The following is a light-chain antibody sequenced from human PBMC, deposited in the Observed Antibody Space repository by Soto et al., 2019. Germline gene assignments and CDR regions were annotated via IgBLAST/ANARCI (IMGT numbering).Light chain of an antibody. Sequence: EIVLTQSPATLSLSPGERATLSCRASQTVSNFLGWYQQKPGQAPRLLIYDASSRATGIPARFSGSGSGTDFTLTISSLAPEDYAIYYCQQHSNWPLTFGQGTPLEIK. CDR1: QTVSNF. CDR2: DAS. J-gene: IGKJ5*01. CDR3: QQHSNWPLT. V-gene: IGKV3-11*01.